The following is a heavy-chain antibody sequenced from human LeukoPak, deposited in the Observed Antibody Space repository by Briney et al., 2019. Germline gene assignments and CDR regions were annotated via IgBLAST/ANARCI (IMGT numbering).Heavy chain of an antibody. D-gene: IGHD3-9*01. CDR2: TYYRSKWYN. J-gene: IGHJ6*03. CDR1: GDSVSSNSVA. Sequence: SQTLSLTCAISGDSVSSNSVAWNWITQSPSRGLEGLGRTYYRSKWYNDYAVSVKSRITIKPDTSKNQFSLQLNSVTPEDTAVYYCARDGLEILTGGRYRANNYYYYYMDVWGKGTTVTVSS. V-gene: IGHV6-1*01. CDR3: ARDGLEILTGGRYRANNYYYYYMDV.